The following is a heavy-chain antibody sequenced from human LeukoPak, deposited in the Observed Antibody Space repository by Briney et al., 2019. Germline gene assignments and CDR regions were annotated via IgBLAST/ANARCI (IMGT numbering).Heavy chain of an antibody. CDR3: AREHYDFWSGYFVGGPSFDP. CDR2: IYHSGST. CDR1: GGSISSGGYY. D-gene: IGHD3-3*01. J-gene: IGHJ5*02. V-gene: IGHV4-30-2*01. Sequence: SETLSLTCTVSGGSISSGGYYWSWIRQPPGKGLEWIGYIYHSGSTYYNPSLKSRVTISVDRSKNQFSLKLSSVTAADTAVYYCAREHYDFWSGYFVGGPSFDPWGRGTLVTVSS.